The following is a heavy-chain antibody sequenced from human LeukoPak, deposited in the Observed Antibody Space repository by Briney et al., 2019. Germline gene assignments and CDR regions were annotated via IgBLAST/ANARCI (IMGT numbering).Heavy chain of an antibody. CDR3: AKNAIGVVYAYFDY. D-gene: IGHD2-8*02. J-gene: IGHJ4*02. V-gene: IGHV3-48*01. Sequence: GGSLRLSCAASGFTFSSYSMNWVRQAPGKGLEWVSYISSSSSTIYYADSVKGRFTISRDNSKNTLYLQMNSLRAEDTAVYYCAKNAIGVVYAYFDYWGQGTLVTVSS. CDR1: GFTFSSYS. CDR2: ISSSSSTI.